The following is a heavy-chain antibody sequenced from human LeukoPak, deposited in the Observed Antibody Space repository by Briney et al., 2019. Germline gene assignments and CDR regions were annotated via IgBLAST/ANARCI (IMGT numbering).Heavy chain of an antibody. CDR2: ISSSSSYT. J-gene: IGHJ4*02. CDR3: ARDRSSRSYYDSSGYAPVDY. Sequence: GGSLRLSCAASGFTFSSYAMSWIRQAPGKGLEWVSYISSSSSYTNYADSVKGRFTISRDNAKNSLYPQMNSLRAEDTAVYYCARDRSSRSYYDSSGYAPVDYWGQGTLVTVSS. V-gene: IGHV3-11*06. D-gene: IGHD3-22*01. CDR1: GFTFSSYA.